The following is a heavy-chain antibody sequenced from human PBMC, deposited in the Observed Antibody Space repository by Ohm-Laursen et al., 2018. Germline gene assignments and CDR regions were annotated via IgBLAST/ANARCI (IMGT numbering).Heavy chain of an antibody. CDR2: ISGSGSST. Sequence: SLRLSCAASGFTFSSYAMSWVRQPPGKGLGWVSAISGSGSSTYYADSVKGRFTISRDNSKNTLYLQMNSLRAEDTAVYYCARGGELRSYYYYGMDVWGQGTTVTVSS. D-gene: IGHD1-26*01. V-gene: IGHV3-23*01. CDR1: GFTFSSYA. J-gene: IGHJ6*02. CDR3: ARGGELRSYYYYGMDV.